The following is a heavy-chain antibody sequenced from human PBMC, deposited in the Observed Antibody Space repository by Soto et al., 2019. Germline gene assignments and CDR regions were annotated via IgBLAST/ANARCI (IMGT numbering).Heavy chain of an antibody. Sequence: QVHLVQSGAEVKKPGASVKVSCKGSGYAFTTYGITWVRQAPGQGLEWMGWIGAHNGNTNYAQKLRGRLTETRDTSTSTAYMVLSSLRSDVTAVDYCARGRYGDYWGQGALVTVSS. V-gene: IGHV1-18*01. CDR2: IGAHNGNT. D-gene: IGHD1-1*01. CDR3: ARGRYGDY. CDR1: GYAFTTYG. J-gene: IGHJ4*02.